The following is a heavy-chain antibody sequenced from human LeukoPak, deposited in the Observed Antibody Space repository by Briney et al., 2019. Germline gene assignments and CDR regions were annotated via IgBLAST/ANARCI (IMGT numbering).Heavy chain of an antibody. Sequence: GGSLRLSCAASGFTFSSSGMSWVRQAPGKGLEWVSAISGSGGSTYYADSVKGRFTISRDNSKNTLYLQMNSLRAEDTAVYYCAKDSSSQYQLLSGGDYWGQGTLVTVSS. CDR1: GFTFSSSG. D-gene: IGHD2-2*01. CDR2: ISGSGGST. J-gene: IGHJ4*02. CDR3: AKDSSSQYQLLSGGDY. V-gene: IGHV3-23*01.